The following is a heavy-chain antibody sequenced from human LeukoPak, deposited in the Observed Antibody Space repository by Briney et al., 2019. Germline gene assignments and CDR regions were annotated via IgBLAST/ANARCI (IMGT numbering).Heavy chain of an antibody. V-gene: IGHV3-30*02. CDR2: IRYDGSNK. D-gene: IGHD3-16*02. J-gene: IGHJ6*03. CDR1: GFTFSSYG. CDR3: GSLDYYYMDV. Sequence: PGGSLRLSCAASGFTFSSYGMHWVRQAPGKGLEWEAFIRYDGSNKYYADSVKGRFTISRDNSKNTLYLQMNSLRAEDTAVYYCGSLDYYYMDVWGKGTTVTVSS.